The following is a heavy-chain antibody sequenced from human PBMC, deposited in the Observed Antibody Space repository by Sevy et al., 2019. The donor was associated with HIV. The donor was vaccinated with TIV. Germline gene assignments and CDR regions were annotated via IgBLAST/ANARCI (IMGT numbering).Heavy chain of an antibody. CDR3: ARQTGSGTSNWFAP. V-gene: IGHV3-30*03. J-gene: IGHJ5*02. Sequence: GGSLRLSCAASGFTFSSFKMHWDRQAPGKGLEWVAVVSYDERKKNYGDSVKGRFIISRDNSKNTVFLQMDGLGPDDTAVYYCARQTGSGTSNWFAPWGQGTLVTVSS. D-gene: IGHD3-10*01. CDR1: GFTFSSFK. CDR2: VSYDERKK.